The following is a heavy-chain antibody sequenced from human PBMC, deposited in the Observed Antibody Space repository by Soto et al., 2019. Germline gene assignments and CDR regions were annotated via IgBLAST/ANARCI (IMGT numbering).Heavy chain of an antibody. Sequence: QDQLVQSGAEVKKPGSSVKVSCKASGGTFSSHTFSWVRQAPGQGLEWMGRIIPALGTATYAQKFQGRGTITADESATTVYMELNSLRSEDTAVYCCARPDFGDYWYFDLWGRGTLVTVSS. CDR1: GGTFSSHT. J-gene: IGHJ2*01. CDR3: ARPDFGDYWYFDL. CDR2: IIPALGTA. D-gene: IGHD4-17*01. V-gene: IGHV1-69*08.